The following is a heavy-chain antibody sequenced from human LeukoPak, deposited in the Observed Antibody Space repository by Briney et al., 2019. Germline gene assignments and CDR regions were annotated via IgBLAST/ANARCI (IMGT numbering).Heavy chain of an antibody. CDR1: GYSLTELS. J-gene: IGHJ6*04. V-gene: IGHV1-24*01. CDR3: ATTRLVPLYYYGMDV. D-gene: IGHD3-9*01. CDR2: IGPGDGET. Sequence: ASVKVPCKVSGYSLTELSIHWVRQAPGKGLEWMGCIGPGDGETNYAQKFQGRVTMTEDTSTDTAYMELSSLRYDDTADYYCATTRLVPLYYYGMDVWGKGTTVTVSS.